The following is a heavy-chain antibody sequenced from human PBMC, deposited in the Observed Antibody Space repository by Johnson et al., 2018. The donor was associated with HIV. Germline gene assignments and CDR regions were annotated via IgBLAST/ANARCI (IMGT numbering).Heavy chain of an antibody. Sequence: VQLVESGGGLVKPGGSLRLSCAASGFTFSSYDMHWVRQATGKGLEWVSAIGTAGDTYYPGSVKGRFTISRENAKNSLYLQINSLIAGDTAVYYCARSGGAVAGVDAFDIWCQGTMVTVSS. D-gene: IGHD6-19*01. CDR1: GFTFSSYD. J-gene: IGHJ3*02. V-gene: IGHV3-13*01. CDR3: ARSGGAVAGVDAFDI. CDR2: IGTAGDT.